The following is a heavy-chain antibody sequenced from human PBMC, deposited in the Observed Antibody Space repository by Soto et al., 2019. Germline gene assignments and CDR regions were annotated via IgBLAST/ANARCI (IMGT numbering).Heavy chain of an antibody. CDR1: GYSFKDHY. CDR3: ARISCKGGSCYFDFDH. D-gene: IGHD2-15*01. CDR2: INPSGEHT. J-gene: IGHJ4*02. V-gene: IGHV1-46*02. Sequence: ASVKVSCKASGYSFKDHYMHWVRQAPGRGLEWVGIINPSGEHTNYAQQFRGRVAMTRDTSTSTAYMELRSLRSEDTAVYFCARISCKGGSCYFDFDHWGQGTLVTV.